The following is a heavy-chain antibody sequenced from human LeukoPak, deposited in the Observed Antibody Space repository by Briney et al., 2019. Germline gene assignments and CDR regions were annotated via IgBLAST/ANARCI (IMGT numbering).Heavy chain of an antibody. D-gene: IGHD1-20*01. CDR2: IYYSGST. CDR1: GGSISSYY. J-gene: IGHJ4*02. Sequence: SDTLSLTCTVSGGSISSYYWSWIRQPPGRGLEWIGYIYYSGSTNYNPSLKSRVTISVDTSKNQFSLKLSSVTAADTAVYYCARVITGMRDYWGQGTLVTVSS. V-gene: IGHV4-59*07. CDR3: ARVITGMRDY.